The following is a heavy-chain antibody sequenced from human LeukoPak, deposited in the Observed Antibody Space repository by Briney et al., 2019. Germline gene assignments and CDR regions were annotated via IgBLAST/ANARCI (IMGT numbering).Heavy chain of an antibody. D-gene: IGHD1-26*01. CDR3: ARGVGSIDY. V-gene: IGHV1-8*03. Sequence: ASVKVSCKASGYTFTTYDINWVRQATGQGLEWMGWMNPNSGYTGYAQKFQGRVTITRDTSISADYMELSSLRSEDTAVYYCARGVGSIDYWGQGTLVTVSS. J-gene: IGHJ4*02. CDR1: GYTFTTYD. CDR2: MNPNSGYT.